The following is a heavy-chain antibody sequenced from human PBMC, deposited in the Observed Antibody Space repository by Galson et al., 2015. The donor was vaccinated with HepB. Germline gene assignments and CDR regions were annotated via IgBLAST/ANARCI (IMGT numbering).Heavy chain of an antibody. D-gene: IGHD4-17*01. V-gene: IGHV1-69*13. CDR2: IIPIFGTA. Sequence: SVKVSCKASGGTFSSYAISWVRQAPGQGLEWMGGIIPIFGTANYAQKFQGRVTITADESTSTAYMELSSLRSEDTAVYYCASTTTVTTHHDYWGQGTLVTVSS. CDR1: GGTFSSYA. J-gene: IGHJ4*02. CDR3: ASTTTVTTHHDY.